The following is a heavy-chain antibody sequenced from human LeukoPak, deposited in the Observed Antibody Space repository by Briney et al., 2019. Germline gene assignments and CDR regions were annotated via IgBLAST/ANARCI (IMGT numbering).Heavy chain of an antibody. J-gene: IGHJ4*02. D-gene: IGHD3-22*01. CDR2: INHSGNT. Sequence: SETLSLTCAVYGVSFSGYYWTWIRQPPGKGLEWIGEINHSGNTNYNPSLKSRVAISVDTSKNQFSLKLSSVIAADTAMYYCARSKDGSGFAAYWGQGTQVTVSS. CDR3: ARSKDGSGFAAY. CDR1: GVSFSGYY. V-gene: IGHV4-34*01.